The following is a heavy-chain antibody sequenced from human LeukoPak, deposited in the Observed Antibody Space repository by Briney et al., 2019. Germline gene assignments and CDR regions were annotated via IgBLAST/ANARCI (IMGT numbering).Heavy chain of an antibody. CDR2: LSGSGGST. D-gene: IGHD5-24*01. V-gene: IGHV3-23*01. CDR1: GFTFSSYA. J-gene: IGHJ4*02. CDR3: AKDWAGSDKRYYFDY. Sequence: PGGSLRLSCAASGFTFSSYAMTWVRQAPGKGLEWVSALSGSGGSTYYADSVKGRFTISRDNSRNTLYLQMNSLRAEDTAVYYCAKDWAGSDKRYYFDYWGQGTLVTVSS.